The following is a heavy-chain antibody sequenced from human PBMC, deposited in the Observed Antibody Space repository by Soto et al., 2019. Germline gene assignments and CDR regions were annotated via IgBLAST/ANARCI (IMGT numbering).Heavy chain of an antibody. Sequence: GGSLRLSCAASGFTFSSYGMHWVRQAPGKGLEWVAVIWYDGSNKYYADSVKGRFTISRDNSKNTLYLQMNSLRAEDTAVYYCARGGDSSSWQNLHYFDYWSQGTLVTVSS. V-gene: IGHV3-33*01. D-gene: IGHD6-13*01. J-gene: IGHJ4*02. CDR1: GFTFSSYG. CDR3: ARGGDSSSWQNLHYFDY. CDR2: IWYDGSNK.